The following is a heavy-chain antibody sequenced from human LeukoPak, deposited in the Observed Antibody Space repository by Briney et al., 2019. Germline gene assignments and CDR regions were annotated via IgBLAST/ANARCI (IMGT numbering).Heavy chain of an antibody. D-gene: IGHD2-15*01. CDR1: GGSFSGYY. CDR2: INHSGST. CDR3: ARAVSRYCSGGSCYPYYFDY. Sequence: PSETLSLTCAVYGGSFSGYYWSWIRQPPGKGLEWIGGINHSGSTDYNPSLKSRVTISVDTSKNQFSLKLSSVTAADTAVYYCARAVSRYCSGGSCYPYYFDYWGQGTLVTVSS. J-gene: IGHJ4*02. V-gene: IGHV4-34*01.